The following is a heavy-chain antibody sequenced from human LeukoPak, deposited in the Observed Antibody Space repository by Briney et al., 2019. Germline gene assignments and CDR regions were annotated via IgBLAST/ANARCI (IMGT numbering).Heavy chain of an antibody. CDR3: AASRRGYSYDYFDY. D-gene: IGHD5-18*01. CDR1: GFTFSSYG. CDR2: IWYGGSNK. J-gene: IGHJ4*02. V-gene: IGHV3-33*01. Sequence: GGSLRLSCAASGFTFSSYGMHWVRQAPGKGLEWVSVIWYGGSNKYYADSVKGRFTISRDNSKNTLYLQMNSLRAEDTAVYYCAASRRGYSYDYFDYWGQGTLVTVSS.